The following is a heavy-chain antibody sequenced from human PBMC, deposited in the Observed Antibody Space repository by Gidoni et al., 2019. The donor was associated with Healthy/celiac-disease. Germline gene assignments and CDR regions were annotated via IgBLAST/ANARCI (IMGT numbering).Heavy chain of an antibody. CDR3: ARGRREATIFGVVIPIKLYFDY. V-gene: IGHV4-34*01. CDR2: INHSGST. D-gene: IGHD3-3*01. J-gene: IGHJ4*02. CDR1: SGSFSGYY. Sequence: QGQLQQLGAGLLKTAETLSLTCAGASGSFSGYYWSWSRQPPGKGLEWIVEINHSGSTNYNPSLKSRVTISVDTSKNQFSLKLSSVTAADTAVYYCARGRREATIFGVVIPIKLYFDYWGQGTLVTVSS.